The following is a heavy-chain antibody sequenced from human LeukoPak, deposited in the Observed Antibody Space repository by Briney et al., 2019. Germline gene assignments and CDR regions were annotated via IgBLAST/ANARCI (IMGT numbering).Heavy chain of an antibody. CDR3: ARELRSFDWPPGS. D-gene: IGHD3-9*01. V-gene: IGHV3-74*01. CDR2: IDHYGSNT. J-gene: IGHJ5*02. Sequence: PGGSLRLSCAASGFTFSDYWMHWVRQAPGKGLMWVSRIDHYGSNTNYADSVKGRFTISRDNAKNTLSLQMNGLRAEDTGVYYCARELRSFDWPPGSWGQGTLVTVSS. CDR1: GFTFSDYW.